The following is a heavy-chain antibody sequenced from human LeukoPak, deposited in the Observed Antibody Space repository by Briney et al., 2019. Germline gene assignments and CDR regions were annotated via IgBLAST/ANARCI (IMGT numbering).Heavy chain of an antibody. V-gene: IGHV3-23*01. Sequence: GGSLRLSCAASGFTFSSYAMSWVRQAPGKGLEWVSAISGSGGSTYYADSVKGWFTISRDNSKNTLYLQMNSLRAEDTAVYYCAKDSTYSSGWPHYFDYWGQGTLVTVSS. CDR2: ISGSGGST. CDR3: AKDSTYSSGWPHYFDY. D-gene: IGHD6-19*01. J-gene: IGHJ4*02. CDR1: GFTFSSYA.